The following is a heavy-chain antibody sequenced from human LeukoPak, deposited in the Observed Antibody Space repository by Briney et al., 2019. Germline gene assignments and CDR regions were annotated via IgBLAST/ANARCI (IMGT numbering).Heavy chain of an antibody. D-gene: IGHD1-26*01. V-gene: IGHV3-74*01. CDR1: GFTFSSYW. Sequence: PGGSLRLSCAASGFTFSSYWMHWVRQAPGKGLVWVSRINTDGSSTSYADSVKGRFTISRDNAKNTLYLQMNSLRAEDTAVYYCAKPGYSGSSHLFDYWGQGTLVTVSS. CDR2: INTDGSST. CDR3: AKPGYSGSSHLFDY. J-gene: IGHJ4*02.